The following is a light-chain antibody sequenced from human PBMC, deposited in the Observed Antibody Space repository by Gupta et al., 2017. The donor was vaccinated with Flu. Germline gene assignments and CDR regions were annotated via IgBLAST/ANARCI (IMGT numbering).Light chain of an antibody. CDR3: QVWDSGNIVI. CDR2: DDS. J-gene: IGLJ2*01. CDR1: NIGFKS. Sequence: SYVVTQPPSVSVAPGQTARISYGGNNIGFKSVNWYQQRPGQAPVVVVYDDSDRPSGIPERFSGSNSANTATLTIARVEAGDEADYYCQVWDSGNIVIFGGGTKLTVL. V-gene: IGLV3-21*02.